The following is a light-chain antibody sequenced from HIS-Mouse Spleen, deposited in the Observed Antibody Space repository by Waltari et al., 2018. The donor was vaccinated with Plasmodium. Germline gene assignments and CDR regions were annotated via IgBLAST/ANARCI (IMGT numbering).Light chain of an antibody. CDR1: SSDVGGYTY. J-gene: IGLJ2*01. CDR3: SSYAGSNNLV. Sequence: QSALTQPPSASGSPGQSVTISCTGTSSDVGGYTYVSWYHQHPGKAPKLMIYEVSKRPSGVPDRFSGSKSGNTASLTVSGLQAEDVADYYCSSYAGSNNLVFGGGTKLTVL. CDR2: EVS. V-gene: IGLV2-8*01.